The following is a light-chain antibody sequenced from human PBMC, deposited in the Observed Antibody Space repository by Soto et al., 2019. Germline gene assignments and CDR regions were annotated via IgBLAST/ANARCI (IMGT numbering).Light chain of an antibody. J-gene: IGLJ1*01. CDR1: SSNIGAGYD. V-gene: IGLV1-40*01. CDR2: ANT. Sequence: QSALTQPLSVSGAPGQRVTISCTGSSSNIGAGYDVHWYQQLPGTAPKLLIYANTNRPSGVPGRFSGSKSGTSASLAITGLQAEDEADYYCQSYDSSLSGYVFGTGTKVTVL. CDR3: QSYDSSLSGYV.